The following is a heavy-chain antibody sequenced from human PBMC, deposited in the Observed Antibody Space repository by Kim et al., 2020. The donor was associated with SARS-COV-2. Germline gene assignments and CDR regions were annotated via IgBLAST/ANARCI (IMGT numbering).Heavy chain of an antibody. CDR3: ARVRIVGATVNYYGMDV. CDR2: ISAYNGNT. D-gene: IGHD1-26*01. V-gene: IGHV1-18*01. J-gene: IGHJ6*02. CDR1: GYTFTSYG. Sequence: ASVKVSCKASGYTFTSYGISWVRQAPGQGLEWMGWISAYNGNTNYAQKLQGRVTMTTDTSTSTAYMELRSLRSDDTAVYYCARVRIVGATVNYYGMDVWGQGTTVTVSS.